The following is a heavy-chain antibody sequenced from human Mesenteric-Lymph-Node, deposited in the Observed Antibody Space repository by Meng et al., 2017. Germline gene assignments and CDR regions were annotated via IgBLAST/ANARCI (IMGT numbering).Heavy chain of an antibody. CDR3: ARDSLWFDP. Sequence: SETLSLTCRVSGGSINNYYWGWIRQPPGKGLEWIGSIYHSGSTYYNPSLKSRVTISVDTSKNQFSLKLSSVTAADTAVYYCARDSLWFDPWGQGTLVTVSS. J-gene: IGHJ5*02. CDR2: IYHSGST. V-gene: IGHV4-38-2*02. CDR1: GGSINNYY.